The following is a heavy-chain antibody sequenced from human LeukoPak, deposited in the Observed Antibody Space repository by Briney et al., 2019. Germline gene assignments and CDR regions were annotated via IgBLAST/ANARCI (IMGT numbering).Heavy chain of an antibody. Sequence: SETLSLTCAVYGGSFSGYYWGWIRQPPGKGLEWIGSIYYSGSTYYNPSLKSRVTISVDTSKNQFSLKLSSVTAADTAVYYCARLPYPYDSSGSPPLDYWGQGTLVTVSS. CDR1: GGSFSGYY. V-gene: IGHV4-39*01. J-gene: IGHJ4*02. CDR3: ARLPYPYDSSGSPPLDY. D-gene: IGHD3-22*01. CDR2: IYYSGST.